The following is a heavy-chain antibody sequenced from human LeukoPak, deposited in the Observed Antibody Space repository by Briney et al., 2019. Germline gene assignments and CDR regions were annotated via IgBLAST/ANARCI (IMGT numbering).Heavy chain of an antibody. Sequence: GSLRLFFAAPGFPLSCHSMKWVRPAPGKGVGWVSFISSSSSYIYYADSVKGRFTISRDNAKNSLYLQMNSLRAEDTAVYYCARSWLVYYWYYGMDVWGQGTTVTVSS. CDR2: ISSSSSYI. D-gene: IGHD5/OR15-5a*01. J-gene: IGHJ6*02. CDR1: GFPLSCHS. CDR3: ARSWLVYYWYYGMDV. V-gene: IGHV3-21*01.